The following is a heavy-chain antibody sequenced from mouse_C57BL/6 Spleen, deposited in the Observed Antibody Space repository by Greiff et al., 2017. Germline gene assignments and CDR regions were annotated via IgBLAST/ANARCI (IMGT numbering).Heavy chain of an antibody. Sequence: EVKLVESGGGLVKPGGSLKLSCAASGFTFSSYAMSWVRQTPEKRLEWVATISDGGSYTYYPDNVKGRFTISRDNAKNNLYLQMSHLKSEDKAMYYCARGTTVGGWGQGTLVTVSA. CDR3: ARGTTVGG. J-gene: IGHJ3*01. V-gene: IGHV5-4*03. CDR2: ISDGGSYT. CDR1: GFTFSSYA. D-gene: IGHD1-1*01.